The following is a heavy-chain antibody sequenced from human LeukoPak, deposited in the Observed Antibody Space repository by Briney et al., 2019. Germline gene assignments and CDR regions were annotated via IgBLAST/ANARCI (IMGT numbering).Heavy chain of an antibody. CDR2: ISHDGSNA. D-gene: IGHD1-20*01. J-gene: IGHJ6*02. Sequence: GGYLRRSCAASGFTFNTYTMHWVRQAPGTGLEWVAIISHDGSNAYYADSVGGRFTISRDNSKNTLYLQMNSLRPEDTAVYYCVRDDNWAANGLDVWGQGTTVTVSS. CDR3: VRDDNWAANGLDV. CDR1: GFTFNTYT. V-gene: IGHV3-30-3*01.